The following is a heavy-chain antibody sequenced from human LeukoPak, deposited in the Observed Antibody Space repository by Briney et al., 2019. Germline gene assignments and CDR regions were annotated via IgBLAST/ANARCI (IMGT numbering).Heavy chain of an antibody. D-gene: IGHD5-18*01. CDR1: GFTFSNYE. Sequence: PGGSLRLSCAASGFTFSNYEMNWVRQAPGKGLEWVSYISSSGSTIYYADSVKGRFTISRDNAKNSLYLQMNRLRAEDTAVYYCARDPRSDGYSYGYRVDYWGQGTLVTVSS. CDR2: ISSSGSTI. V-gene: IGHV3-48*03. J-gene: IGHJ4*02. CDR3: ARDPRSDGYSYGYRVDY.